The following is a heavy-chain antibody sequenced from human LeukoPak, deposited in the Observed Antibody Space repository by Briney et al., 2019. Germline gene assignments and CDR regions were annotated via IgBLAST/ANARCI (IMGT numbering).Heavy chain of an antibody. CDR2: LTTSGSTK. Sequence: GGSLRLSCATSGFTFSNYEMNWVRQAPGKGLEWISYLTTSGSTKYYADSVKGRFTISRDNAKNSLFLQMNSLRAEDTAIYYCATYRQVLLPFESWGQGTLVTVSS. D-gene: IGHD2-8*02. V-gene: IGHV3-48*03. J-gene: IGHJ4*02. CDR3: ATYRQVLLPFES. CDR1: GFTFSNYE.